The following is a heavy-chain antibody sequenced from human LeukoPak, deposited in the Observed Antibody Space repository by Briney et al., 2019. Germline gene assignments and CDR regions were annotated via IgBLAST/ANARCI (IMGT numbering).Heavy chain of an antibody. Sequence: ASVKVSCKASGYTFTSYDINWVRQATGQGLEWMGWMNPNSGNTGYAQKFQGRVTTTRNTSISTAYMELSSLRSEDTAVYYCARGLGGSGSYITDFDYWGQGTLVTVSS. CDR3: ARGLGGSGSYITDFDY. V-gene: IGHV1-8*03. CDR1: GYTFTSYD. D-gene: IGHD3-10*01. CDR2: MNPNSGNT. J-gene: IGHJ4*02.